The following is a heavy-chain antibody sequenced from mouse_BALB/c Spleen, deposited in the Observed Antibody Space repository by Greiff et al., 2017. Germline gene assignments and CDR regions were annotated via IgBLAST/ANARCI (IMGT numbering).Heavy chain of an antibody. CDR1: GFAFSSYD. J-gene: IGHJ4*01. V-gene: IGHV5-12-1*01. D-gene: IGHD2-3*01. CDR3: ARGGPYDGYHYAMDY. CDR2: ISSGGGST. Sequence: EVQLVESGGGLVKPGGSLKLSCAASGFAFSSYDMSWVRQTPEKRLEWVAYISSGGGSTSYPDTVKGRFTISRDNAKNTLYLQMSSLKSEDTAMYYRARGGPYDGYHYAMDYWGQGTSVTVSS.